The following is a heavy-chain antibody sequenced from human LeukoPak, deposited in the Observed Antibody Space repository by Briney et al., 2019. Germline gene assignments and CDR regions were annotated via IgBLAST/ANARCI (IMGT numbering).Heavy chain of an antibody. Sequence: GASVKVSCKASGYTFTNYGINWVRQAPGQGLEWMGWIGTHNGNTHYAQKLQGIVTMTTDTSTSTAYMELRSLRYDDTAVSYCARRCGGDCYAFDSWGQGTLVTVSS. J-gene: IGHJ4*02. V-gene: IGHV1-18*01. CDR2: IGTHNGNT. CDR3: ARRCGGDCYAFDS. CDR1: GYTFTNYG. D-gene: IGHD2-21*02.